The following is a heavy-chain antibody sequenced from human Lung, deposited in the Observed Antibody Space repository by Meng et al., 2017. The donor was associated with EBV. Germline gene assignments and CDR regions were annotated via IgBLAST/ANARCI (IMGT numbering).Heavy chain of an antibody. CDR1: GYTFTHHG. Sequence: QVQRGQSGAEVKKPGASVRVSCKASGYTFTHHGISWIRQAPGQGLEWMGWISCYNGDTNYAQKLQGRVTMTTDTSTNTAYMDLRGLRSDDTAVYYCARDPSNTSGRYAYFDYWGQGTLVTVSS. J-gene: IGHJ4*02. V-gene: IGHV1-18*01. D-gene: IGHD6-19*01. CDR2: ISCYNGDT. CDR3: ARDPSNTSGRYAYFDY.